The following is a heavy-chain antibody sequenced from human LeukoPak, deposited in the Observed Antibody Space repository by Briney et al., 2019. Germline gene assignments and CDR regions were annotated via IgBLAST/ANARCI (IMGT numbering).Heavy chain of an antibody. V-gene: IGHV3-23*01. CDR2: ISDSGGRT. J-gene: IGHJ4*02. CDR1: GITLSNYG. CDR3: AKCPRNYDILTGYIDY. Sequence: GGSLRLSCAVSGITLSNYGMSWVRQAPGKGLEWVAGISDSGGRTNYADSVKGRFTISRDNPKNTLYLQMNSLRAEDTAVYYCAKCPRNYDILTGYIDYWGQGTLVTVSS. D-gene: IGHD3-9*01.